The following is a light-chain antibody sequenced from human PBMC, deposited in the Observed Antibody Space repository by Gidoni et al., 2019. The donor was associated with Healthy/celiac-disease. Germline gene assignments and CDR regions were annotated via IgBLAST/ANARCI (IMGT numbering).Light chain of an antibody. CDR3: QQSYSTTWT. V-gene: IGKV1-39*01. Sequence: IRMTQSPSSLSASVGDRVTITCRASQSISSYLNWYQQKPGNAPKLLIYAASSLQSGVPSRFSGSGSGTDFTLTISSLQPEDFATYYCQQSYSTTWTFGQGTKVEIK. CDR2: AAS. CDR1: QSISSY. J-gene: IGKJ1*01.